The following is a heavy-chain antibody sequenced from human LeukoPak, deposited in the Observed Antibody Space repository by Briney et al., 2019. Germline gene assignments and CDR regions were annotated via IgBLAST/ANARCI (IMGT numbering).Heavy chain of an antibody. D-gene: IGHD3-10*01. CDR1: GFTFSSYA. Sequence: GASLRLSCAASGFTFSSYAMSWVRQAPGKGLEWVSAISGSGGSTYYADSVKGRFTISRDNSKNTLYLQMNSLRAEDTAVYHCAKDRGFGEFLGYDPWGQGTLVTVSS. CDR3: AKDRGFGEFLGYDP. V-gene: IGHV3-23*01. CDR2: ISGSGGST. J-gene: IGHJ5*02.